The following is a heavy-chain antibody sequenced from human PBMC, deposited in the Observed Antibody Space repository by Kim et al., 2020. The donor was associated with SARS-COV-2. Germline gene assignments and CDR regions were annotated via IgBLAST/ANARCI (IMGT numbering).Heavy chain of an antibody. CDR2: IWSDGIAK. CDR3: VSGRRGFDT. Sequence: GGSLRLSCAASGFRFSTFGMHWVRQVPGKGLESVAVIWSDGIAKYYTDSAKGRFTITRDDYKTKEILQMHSQRAEATAASYCVSGRRGFDTWGLGTMVTV. CDR1: GFRFSTFG. V-gene: IGHV3-33*02. J-gene: IGHJ3*02.